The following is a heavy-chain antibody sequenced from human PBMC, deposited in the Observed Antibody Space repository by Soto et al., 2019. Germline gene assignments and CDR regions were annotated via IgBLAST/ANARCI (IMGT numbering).Heavy chain of an antibody. CDR3: ARDQGGYDYNDAFDI. J-gene: IGHJ3*02. CDR1: GFTFSSYS. Sequence: GGSLRLSCAASGFTFSSYSMNWVRQAPGKGLEWVSSISSSSSYIYYADSVKGRFTISRDNAKNSLYLQMNSLRAEDTAVYYCARDQGGYDYNDAFDIWGQGTMVTVSS. D-gene: IGHD5-12*01. CDR2: ISSSSSYI. V-gene: IGHV3-21*01.